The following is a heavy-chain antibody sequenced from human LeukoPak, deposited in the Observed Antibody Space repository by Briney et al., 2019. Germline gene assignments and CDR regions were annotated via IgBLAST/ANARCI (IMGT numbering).Heavy chain of an antibody. Sequence: ASVKVSCKASEYTFTSYYMHWVRQAPGQGLEWVGWINPNSGGTSYAQKFQGRVTMTRDMSTSTVYMELSSLRSEDTALYYCARGVHVRVYDSNPHYGHYWGQGTLVTVSS. D-gene: IGHD3-22*01. CDR3: ARGVHVRVYDSNPHYGHY. V-gene: IGHV1-2*02. CDR2: INPNSGGT. CDR1: EYTFTSYY. J-gene: IGHJ4*02.